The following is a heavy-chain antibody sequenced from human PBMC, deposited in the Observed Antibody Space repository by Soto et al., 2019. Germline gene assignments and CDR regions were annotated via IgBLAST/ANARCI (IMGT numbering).Heavy chain of an antibody. CDR1: GFTFSSYW. J-gene: IGHJ4*02. V-gene: IGHV3-7*01. CDR3: ARDPDGIIDFDY. CDR2: IKQDGSEK. D-gene: IGHD3-10*01. Sequence: GGSLRLSCAASGFTFSSYWMTWVRQAPGKGLEWVANIKQDGSEKYYVDSVKGRFTISRDNAKNSLYLQMNSLRAEDTAVYFCARDPDGIIDFDYWGQGTQVTVSS.